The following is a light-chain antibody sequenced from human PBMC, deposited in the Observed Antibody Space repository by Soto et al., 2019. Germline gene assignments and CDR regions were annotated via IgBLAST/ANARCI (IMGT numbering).Light chain of an antibody. CDR1: QSVSSSY. Sequence: EIVLTQSPGTLSLSPGERVTLSCRASQSVSSSYLAWYQQKPGQAPRLLIYGASSRATGIPDRFSGSGSGTYFTLTISRLEPEDFAVYYCQQYGSSPRGFTFGPGTKVDIK. J-gene: IGKJ3*01. CDR2: GAS. V-gene: IGKV3-20*01. CDR3: QQYGSSPRGFT.